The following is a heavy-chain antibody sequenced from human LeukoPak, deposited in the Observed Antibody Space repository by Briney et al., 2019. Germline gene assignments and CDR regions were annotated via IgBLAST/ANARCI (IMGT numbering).Heavy chain of an antibody. CDR2: IIPMFGTA. D-gene: IGHD2-2*01. V-gene: IGHV1-69*06. J-gene: IGHJ3*01. CDR1: GGTFSSYE. Sequence: SVKVSCKASGGTFSSYEISWVRQAPGQGLEWMGGIIPMFGTAKYAQKFQGRVTITADKSTSTAYMELSSLRSEDTAVYFCTTVVPDDAFDVWGQGTMVTVSS. CDR3: TTVVPDDAFDV.